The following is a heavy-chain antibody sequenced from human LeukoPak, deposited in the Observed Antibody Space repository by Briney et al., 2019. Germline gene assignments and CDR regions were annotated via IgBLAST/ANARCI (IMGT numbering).Heavy chain of an antibody. CDR3: AKEPKTCITIFSPPYYYYYGMDV. CDR2: ISYDGSNK. D-gene: IGHD3-9*01. V-gene: IGHV3-30*18. Sequence: PGRSLRLSCAASGFTFSSYGMHWVRQAPGKGLEWVAVISYDGSNKYYADSVKGRFTISRNNSKNTLYLQMNSLRAEATAVYYCAKEPKTCITIFSPPYYYYYGMDVWGQGTTVTVSS. CDR1: GFTFSSYG. J-gene: IGHJ6*02.